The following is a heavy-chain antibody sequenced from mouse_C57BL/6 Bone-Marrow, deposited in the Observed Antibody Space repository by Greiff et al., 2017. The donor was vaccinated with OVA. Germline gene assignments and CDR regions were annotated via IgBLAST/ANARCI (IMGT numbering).Heavy chain of an antibody. D-gene: IGHD1-1*01. CDR1: GYTFTSYW. V-gene: IGHV1-64*01. J-gene: IGHJ2*01. CDR3: ARRIYYYGSSAYYFDY. Sequence: QVHVKQPGAELVKPGASVKLSCKASGYTFTSYWMHWVKQRPGQGLEWIGMIHPNSGSTNYNEKFKSKATLTVDKSSSTAYMQLSSLTSEDSAVYYCARRIYYYGSSAYYFDYWGQGTTLTVSS. CDR2: IHPNSGST.